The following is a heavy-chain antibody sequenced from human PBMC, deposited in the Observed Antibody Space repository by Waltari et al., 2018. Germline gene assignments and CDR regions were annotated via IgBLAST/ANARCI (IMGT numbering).Heavy chain of an antibody. CDR2: IYYSGST. V-gene: IGHV4-39*01. Sequence: QLQLQESGPGLVKPSETLSLTCTVSGGSISSSSYYWGWIRQPPGKGLEWIGSIYYSGSTYYNPSRKSRVTISVDTSKNQFSLKLSSVTAADTAVYYCARLESAAAYFDYWGQGTLVTVSS. D-gene: IGHD6-13*01. J-gene: IGHJ4*02. CDR3: ARLESAAAYFDY. CDR1: GGSISSSSYY.